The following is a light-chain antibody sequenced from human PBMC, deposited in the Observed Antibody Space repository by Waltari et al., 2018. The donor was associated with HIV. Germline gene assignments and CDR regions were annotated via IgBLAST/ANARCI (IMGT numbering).Light chain of an antibody. J-gene: IGLJ2*01. CDR1: ARDFALYNF. V-gene: IGLV2-14*03. CDR2: AVD. CDR3: ASFTGDNTVI. Sequence: AVTQPASVSGLPGQSTTISCTGDARDFALYNFVSWYQQHSGNPPRLILYAVDSRASGVSERVSGSMSGNTASLTISGLRAEDEGHYYCASFTGDNTVIFGGGTEVTVL.